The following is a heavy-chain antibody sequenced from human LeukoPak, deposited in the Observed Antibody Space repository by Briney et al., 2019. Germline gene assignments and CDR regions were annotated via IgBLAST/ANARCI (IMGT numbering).Heavy chain of an antibody. J-gene: IGHJ6*03. Sequence: SQTLSLTCTVSGGSISSSPYSCAWIRQPPGKGLEWIGSIYYSGRSYYKVSLKSRVIISLDTPNNQFSLKVSSVTAADTALYYCARVPLSTAYLHYYSMDVWGKGTTVTVSS. CDR1: GGSISSSPYS. CDR3: ARVPLSTAYLHYYSMDV. D-gene: IGHD2-21*02. V-gene: IGHV4-39*07. CDR2: IYYSGRS.